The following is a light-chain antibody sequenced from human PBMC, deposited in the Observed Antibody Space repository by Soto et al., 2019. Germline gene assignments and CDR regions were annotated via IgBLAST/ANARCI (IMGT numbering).Light chain of an antibody. V-gene: IGKV1-8*01. Sequence: AIRMTQSPSSFSASTGDRVTITCRASQGISSYLAWYQQKPGKPPKLLIYAASTLQSGVPSRFSGSGSGTDFTLTISCLQSEDFATYYCQQYYSYPPFTFGPGTKVDIK. CDR2: AAS. CDR3: QQYYSYPPFT. CDR1: QGISSY. J-gene: IGKJ3*01.